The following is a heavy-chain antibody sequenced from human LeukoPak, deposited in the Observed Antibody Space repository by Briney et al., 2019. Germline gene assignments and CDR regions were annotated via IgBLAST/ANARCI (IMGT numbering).Heavy chain of an antibody. CDR3: AREGGSWFGELLSDY. CDR2: IKQDGSEK. Sequence: GGSLRLSCAASGLTFSSYAMSWVRQAPGKGLEWVANIKQDGSEKYYVDSVKGRFTISRDNAKNSLYLQMNSLRAEDTAVYYCAREGGSWFGELLSDYWGQGTLVTVSS. D-gene: IGHD3-10*01. J-gene: IGHJ4*02. V-gene: IGHV3-7*01. CDR1: GLTFSSYA.